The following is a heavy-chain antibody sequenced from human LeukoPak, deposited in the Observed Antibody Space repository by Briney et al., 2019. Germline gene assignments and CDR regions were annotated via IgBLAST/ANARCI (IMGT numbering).Heavy chain of an antibody. Sequence: ASVKVSCKASGYTFTSYGISWVRQAPGQGLEWMGWISAIIGNINYAQKFQGRVTMTTDTSTSTAYMELRSLRSDDTAVYYCAREGRGYRYGYFYYHDMDVWGQGTTVTLSS. CDR1: GYTFTSYG. J-gene: IGHJ6*02. CDR3: AREGRGYRYGYFYYHDMDV. D-gene: IGHD5-18*01. V-gene: IGHV1-18*01. CDR2: ISAIIGNI.